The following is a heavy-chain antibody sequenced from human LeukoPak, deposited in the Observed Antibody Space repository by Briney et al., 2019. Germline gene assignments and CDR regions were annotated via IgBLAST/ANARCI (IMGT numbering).Heavy chain of an antibody. J-gene: IGHJ6*04. V-gene: IGHV3-23*01. CDR3: ASWAERYYYYGMDV. Sequence: GGSLRLSCAASGFTFSSYAMSWVRQAPGKGLEWVSAISGSGGSTYYADSVKGRFTISRDNSKNTLYLQMNSLRAEDTAVYYCASWAERYYYYGMDVWGKATTVTVSS. CDR1: GFTFSSYA. CDR2: ISGSGGST. D-gene: IGHD7-27*01.